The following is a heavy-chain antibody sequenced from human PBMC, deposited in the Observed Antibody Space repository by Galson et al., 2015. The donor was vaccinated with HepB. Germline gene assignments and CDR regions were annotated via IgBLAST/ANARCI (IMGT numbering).Heavy chain of an antibody. CDR1: GFTFSNAW. CDR2: IKMKADGVTT. D-gene: IGHD5-24*01. Sequence: SLRLSCAASGFTFSNAWMTWVRQAPGKGLEWVGRIKMKADGVTTESAAPVKGRFIISTDDSKNTLYLQMNSLKIEDTAVYYCATGSRGDIWGLGTMVTISS. V-gene: IGHV3-15*01. CDR3: ATGSRGDI. J-gene: IGHJ3*02.